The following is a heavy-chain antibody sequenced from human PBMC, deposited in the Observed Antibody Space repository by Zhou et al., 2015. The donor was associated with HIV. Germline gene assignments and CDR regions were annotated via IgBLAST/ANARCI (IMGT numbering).Heavy chain of an antibody. D-gene: IGHD2-2*01. CDR3: ARLDCSSTSCLYYFDY. CDR1: GGTFSSYA. Sequence: QVQLVQSGAEVKKPGSSVKVSCKASGGTFSSYAISWVRQAPGQGLEWMGGIIPIFGTANYAQKFQGRVTITADESTSTAYMELSSLRSEDTAVYYCARLDCSSTSCLYYFDYWGQGTLVTVSS. V-gene: IGHV1-69*01. J-gene: IGHJ4*02. CDR2: IIPIFGTA.